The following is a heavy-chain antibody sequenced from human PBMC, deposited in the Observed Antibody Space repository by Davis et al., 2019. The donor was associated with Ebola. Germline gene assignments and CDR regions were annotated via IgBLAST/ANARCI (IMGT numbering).Heavy chain of an antibody. CDR3: AREFLTAFDI. V-gene: IGHV1-3*01. CDR2: VHGGNGNT. CDR1: GFILTNYA. J-gene: IGHJ3*02. D-gene: IGHD1-14*01. Sequence: SVPVPCKASGFILTNYAIHWVRQAPGQRLEWMGWVHGGNGNTKYSQRFQGRVTITTDTSASTVYLDLTSLRSEDTAVYYCAREFLTAFDIWGQGTMVTVSS.